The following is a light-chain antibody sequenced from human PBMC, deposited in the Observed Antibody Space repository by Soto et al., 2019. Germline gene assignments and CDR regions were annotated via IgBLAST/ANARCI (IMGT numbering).Light chain of an antibody. CDR1: SGDIGSYNR. CDR3: PFG. J-gene: IGLJ1*01. CDR2: EVT. V-gene: IGLV2-18*01. Sequence: QSVLTQPPSVSGSPGQSVTISCTGTSGDIGSYNRVSWFQQPPGTAPQLMVYEVTNRPSGVPDRFSGSKSGNTASLTISGLQTEDETSNSTPFGFGTGSKVTVL.